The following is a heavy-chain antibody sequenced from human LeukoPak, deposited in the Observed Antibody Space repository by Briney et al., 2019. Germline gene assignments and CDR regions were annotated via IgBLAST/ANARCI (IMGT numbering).Heavy chain of an antibody. CDR3: ARSRFGELLLDY. J-gene: IGHJ4*02. CDR1: GFTFSSYY. CDR2: ISSSSSYI. D-gene: IGHD3-10*01. V-gene: IGHV3-21*01. Sequence: GGSLRLSCAASGFTFSSYYMNWVRQAPGKGLEWVSSISSSSSYIYYADSVKRRFTISRDNAKSSLYLQMNNLSADDTAVCYFARSRFGELLLDYWLQATLATVS.